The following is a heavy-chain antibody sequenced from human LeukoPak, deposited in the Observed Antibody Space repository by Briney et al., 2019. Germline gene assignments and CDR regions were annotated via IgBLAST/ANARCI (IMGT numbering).Heavy chain of an antibody. D-gene: IGHD3-10*01. J-gene: IGHJ6*03. CDR3: ARVGVRGVDNYYMDV. CDR1: GFTFDDYG. V-gene: IGHV3-20*04. Sequence: GGSLRLSCAASGFTFDDYGMSWVRQAPGKGLEWVSGINWNGGSTGYVDSVKGRFTISRDNAKNSLYLQMNSLRAEDTALYYCARVGVRGVDNYYMDVWGKGTTVTVSS. CDR2: INWNGGST.